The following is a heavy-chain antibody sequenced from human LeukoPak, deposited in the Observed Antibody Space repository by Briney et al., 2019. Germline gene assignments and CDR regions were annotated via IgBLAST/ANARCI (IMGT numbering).Heavy chain of an antibody. CDR1: GYTFTSYY. J-gene: IGHJ6*02. CDR3: ARAGGGLDV. D-gene: IGHD1-26*01. CDR2: INPSGGST. Sequence: GASVKVSCKASGYTFTSYYFHWVRQAPGQGLECLGIINPSGGSTGYPQKFQGRVTMIRDTSTSTVYMELSSLRSDDTAVYYCARAGGGLDVWGQGTTVTVSS. V-gene: IGHV1-46*01.